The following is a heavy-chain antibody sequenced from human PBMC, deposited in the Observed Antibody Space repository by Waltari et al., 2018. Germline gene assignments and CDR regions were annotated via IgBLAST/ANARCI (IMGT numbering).Heavy chain of an antibody. D-gene: IGHD5-18*01. V-gene: IGHV4-34*01. Sequence: QVQLQQWGAGLLKPSEPLSLTCAVDGGSFSGYSWSWIRQPPGKGLEWIGEINHSGSTNYNPSHKSRVTISVDTSKNQFSLKLSSVTAADTAVYYCARRRLQLWFGYWGQGTLVTVSS. CDR3: ARRRLQLWFGY. J-gene: IGHJ4*02. CDR1: GGSFSGYS. CDR2: INHSGST.